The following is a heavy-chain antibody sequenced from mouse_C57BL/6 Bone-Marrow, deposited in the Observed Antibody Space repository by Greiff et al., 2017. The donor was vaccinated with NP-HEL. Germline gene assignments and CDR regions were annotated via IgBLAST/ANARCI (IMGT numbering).Heavy chain of an antibody. CDR3: ARSLY. J-gene: IGHJ2*01. V-gene: IGHV1-42*01. CDR1: GYSFTGYY. CDR2: INPSTGGT. Sequence: EVQLQQSGPELVKPGASVKISCKASGYSFTGYYMNWVKQSPEKSLEWIGDINPSTGGTTYNQKFKAKATLTVDKSSSTAYMQLKSLTSEDSAVYYCARSLYWGQGTTLTVSS.